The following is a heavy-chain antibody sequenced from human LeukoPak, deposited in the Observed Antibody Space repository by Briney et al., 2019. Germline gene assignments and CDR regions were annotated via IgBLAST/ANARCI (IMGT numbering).Heavy chain of an antibody. J-gene: IGHJ4*02. CDR2: TDGSGDIT. V-gene: IGHV3-23*01. CDR1: GFTFSSYA. CDR3: AKGGSSYYICGSNY. D-gene: IGHD2-15*01. Sequence: PGGSLRLSCAASGFTFSSYAMSWVRQAPGKGLEWVSATDGSGDITYYADSVKGRFTISRDNSKNTLHLQMNSLRAEDTAIYYCAKGGSSYYICGSNYWGQGTLVTVSS.